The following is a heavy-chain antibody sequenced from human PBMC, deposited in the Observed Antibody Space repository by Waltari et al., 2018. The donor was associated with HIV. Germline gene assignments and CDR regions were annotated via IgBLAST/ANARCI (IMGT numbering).Heavy chain of an antibody. CDR2: ISYDGIEK. CDR3: ARGRGGPDY. D-gene: IGHD3-10*01. J-gene: IGHJ4*02. CDR1: GFTSRNYA. Sequence: QVQLVESGGGVVQPGRSLRPSCAASGFTSRNYAIHWVRQAPGKGLEWVTVISYDGIEKFYADSVKGRFTISRDNSKNTLYLQMNSLRAEDTAVYYCARGRGGPDYWGQGTRVTVSS. V-gene: IGHV3-30*16.